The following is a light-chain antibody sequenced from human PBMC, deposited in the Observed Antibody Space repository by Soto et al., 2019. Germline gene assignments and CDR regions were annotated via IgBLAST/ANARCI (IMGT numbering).Light chain of an antibody. J-gene: IGKJ4*01. CDR1: QSVTSY. V-gene: IGKV3-11*01. CDR3: QQRINWPLT. CDR2: DAS. Sequence: EIVLTQSPANLSLSPGERATLSCRASQSVTSYLAWYQQKPGQAPRLLIYDASNRATGIPARFSGSGSGTDFTLTISSLEPEDFAIYYCQQRINWPLTFGGGTKVDIK.